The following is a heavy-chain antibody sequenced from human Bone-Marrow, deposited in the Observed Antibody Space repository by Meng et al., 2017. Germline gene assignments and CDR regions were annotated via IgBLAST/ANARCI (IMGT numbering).Heavy chain of an antibody. D-gene: IGHD6-19*01. J-gene: IGHJ4*02. V-gene: IGHV4-4*02. Sequence: QVQLQESGPGLVKPSGTLSLTCAVSGGSISSSHWWSWVRQPPGKGLEWMGEIYHSGSTNYNPSLKSRVTISVDKSKNQFSLKLSSVTAADTAVYYCASFPPPGKQWLVTDYWGQGTLVTVSS. CDR1: GGSISSSHW. CDR3: ASFPPPGKQWLVTDY. CDR2: IYHSGST.